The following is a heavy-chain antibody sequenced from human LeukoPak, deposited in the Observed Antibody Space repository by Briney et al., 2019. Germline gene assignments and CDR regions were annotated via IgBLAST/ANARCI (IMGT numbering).Heavy chain of an antibody. CDR1: GFSVSTSG. V-gene: IGHV3-23*01. D-gene: IGHD6-19*01. CDR2: ISVDGESA. J-gene: IGHJ4*02. CDR3: ALGYSSGWYPH. Sequence: GGSLRLSCTVSGFSVSTSGMSWVRQAQGKGLQTISAISVDGESAYYADSVKGRFTISRDNSKNTLYLQMNSLRVEDTAVYYWALGYSSGWYPHWGQGSLVSVSS.